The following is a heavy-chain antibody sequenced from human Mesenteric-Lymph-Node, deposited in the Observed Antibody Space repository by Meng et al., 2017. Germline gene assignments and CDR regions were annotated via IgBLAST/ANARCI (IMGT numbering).Heavy chain of an antibody. Sequence: SVNVSCKASGYTFISYGISWVRQAPGQGLEWMGWISAYNGNTNYAQKLQGRVTMTTDTSTSTAYMELRSLGSDDTAVYYCAAGVNDAFDIWGQGTMVTVSS. V-gene: IGHV1-18*01. J-gene: IGHJ3*02. CDR2: ISAYNGNT. D-gene: IGHD2-8*01. CDR1: GYTFISYG. CDR3: AAGVNDAFDI.